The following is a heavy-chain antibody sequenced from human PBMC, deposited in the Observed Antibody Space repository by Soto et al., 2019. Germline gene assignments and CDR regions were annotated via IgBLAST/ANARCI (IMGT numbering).Heavy chain of an antibody. J-gene: IGHJ2*01. CDR1: VGSISSYY. Sequence: SETLSLTCTVSVGSISSYYWSWIRQPPGKGLEWIGYIFYSGKIDYNPSLKSRVTMSVDMSKNQISLKLTSVSAADTAVYYCARGGHLHYVFLPGPPYWYFNFWGRGTLVIVSS. D-gene: IGHD3-9*01. CDR3: ARGGHLHYVFLPGPPYWYFNF. CDR2: IFYSGKI. V-gene: IGHV4-59*01.